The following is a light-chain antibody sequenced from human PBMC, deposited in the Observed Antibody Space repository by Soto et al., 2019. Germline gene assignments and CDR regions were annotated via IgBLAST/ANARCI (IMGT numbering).Light chain of an antibody. Sequence: EIVMTQSPATLSVSPGERATLSCRASESVSTNLAWYQQKPGQSPRLVINDVSTRATGIPARFSGSGSGTDFTLTISGLQSEDFAIYFCQQYNNWPPTFGQGTKVEIK. CDR1: ESVSTN. CDR2: DVS. J-gene: IGKJ1*01. CDR3: QQYNNWPPT. V-gene: IGKV3-15*01.